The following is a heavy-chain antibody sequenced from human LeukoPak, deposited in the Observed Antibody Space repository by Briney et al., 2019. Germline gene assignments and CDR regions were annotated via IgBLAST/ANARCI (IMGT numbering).Heavy chain of an antibody. J-gene: IGHJ6*02. CDR2: INSDGSIT. CDR3: ARGRYYGMDV. CDR1: GFTFSTFW. Sequence: GGSLRLSCAASGFTFSTFWMHWVHQAPGKGLVWVSGINSDGSITTYADSVKGRFTISRDNAENTLYLQMNSLRAEDTAVYYCARGRYYGMDVWGQGTTVTVSS. V-gene: IGHV3-74*03.